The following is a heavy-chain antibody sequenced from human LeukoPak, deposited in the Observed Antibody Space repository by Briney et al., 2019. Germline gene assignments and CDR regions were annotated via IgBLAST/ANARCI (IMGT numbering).Heavy chain of an antibody. CDR1: RFTFSSYA. D-gene: IGHD5-18*01. J-gene: IGHJ4*02. V-gene: IGHV3-23*01. Sequence: GGSLRLSCAASRFTFSSYAMSWVRQAPGKGLEWVSAISGSGGTTYYADSLKGRFTISRDNSKNTLYLQMNSLRAEDTAVYYCASEDTAMVFNYWGQGTLVTVSS. CDR3: ASEDTAMVFNY. CDR2: ISGSGGTT.